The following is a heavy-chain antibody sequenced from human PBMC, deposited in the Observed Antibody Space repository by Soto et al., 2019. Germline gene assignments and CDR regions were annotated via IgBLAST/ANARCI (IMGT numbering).Heavy chain of an antibody. D-gene: IGHD3-3*01. CDR3: ARQIPNYDFWSGRGAYYYYGMDV. V-gene: IGHV3-21*01. Sequence: EAQLVESGGGLVKPGGSLRLSCAASGFTFSSYSMNWVRQAPGKGLEWVSSISSSSSYIYYADSVKGRFTISRDNAKNSLYLQMNSLRAEDTAVYYCARQIPNYDFWSGRGAYYYYGMDVWGQGTTVTVSS. CDR2: ISSSSSYI. CDR1: GFTFSSYS. J-gene: IGHJ6*02.